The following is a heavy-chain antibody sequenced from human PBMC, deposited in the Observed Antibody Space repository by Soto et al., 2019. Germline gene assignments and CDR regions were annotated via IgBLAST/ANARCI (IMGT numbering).Heavy chain of an antibody. CDR1: GGSISSGGYY. V-gene: IGHV4-31*03. CDR2: IYYSGST. CDR3: ATVDCSGGSCYPGDWYFDL. Sequence: PSETLSLTCTVSGGSISSGGYYLSWIRQHPGKGLEWIGYIYYSGSTYYNPSLKSRVTISVDTSKNQFSLKLSSVTAADTAVCYCATVDCSGGSCYPGDWYFDLWGRGTLVTVSS. D-gene: IGHD2-15*01. J-gene: IGHJ2*01.